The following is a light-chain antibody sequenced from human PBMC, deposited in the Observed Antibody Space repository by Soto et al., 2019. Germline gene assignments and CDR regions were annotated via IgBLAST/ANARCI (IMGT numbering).Light chain of an antibody. Sequence: ALTQPASVARCPGHCFTFSCPGPSSDVGGYNYVSWYQQHPGKAPKLMIYDVSNRPSGVSNRFSGSKSGNTASLTISGLQAEDEADYYCSSYTGSSSLVVFGNGTEV. CDR3: SSYTGSSSLVV. CDR1: SSDVGGYNY. CDR2: DVS. J-gene: IGLJ1*01. V-gene: IGLV2-14*01.